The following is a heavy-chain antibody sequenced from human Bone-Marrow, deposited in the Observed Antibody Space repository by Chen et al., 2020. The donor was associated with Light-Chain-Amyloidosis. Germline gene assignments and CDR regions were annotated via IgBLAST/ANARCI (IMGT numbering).Heavy chain of an antibody. V-gene: IGHV5-51*01. CDR1: GYTLPNYL. CDR2: IYLYDSDA. J-gene: IGHJ4*02. Sequence: EVQLEQSGPEAKKTGESMKISCKGPGYTLPNYLIGWVRQMPGKGLEWMGVIYLYDSDARYCPSFEVQVSISADKSITTAYLQWRSLKASDTAMYYCARRRDGYNFDYWCQGTLVTVSS. D-gene: IGHD5-12*01. CDR3: ARRRDGYNFDY.